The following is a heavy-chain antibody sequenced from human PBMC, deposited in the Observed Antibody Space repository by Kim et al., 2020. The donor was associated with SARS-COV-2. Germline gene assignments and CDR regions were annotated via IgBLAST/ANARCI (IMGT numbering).Heavy chain of an antibody. V-gene: IGHV3-30*04. CDR3: ARDRDVSRFSYYYGMDV. J-gene: IGHJ6*01. Sequence: GRSLRLSCAASGFTFSSYAMHWVRQAPGKGLEWVAVISYDGSNKYYVDSVKGRFTISRDNSKNTLYLQMNSLRAEDTAVYYCARDRDVSRFSYYYGMDV. CDR2: ISYDGSNK. CDR1: GFTFSSYA. D-gene: IGHD2-2*01.